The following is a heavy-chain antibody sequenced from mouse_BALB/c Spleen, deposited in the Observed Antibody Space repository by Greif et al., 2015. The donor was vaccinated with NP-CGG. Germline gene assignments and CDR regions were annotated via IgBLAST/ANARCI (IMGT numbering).Heavy chain of an antibody. V-gene: IGHV1-7*01. CDR1: GYTFTSYW. J-gene: IGHJ2*01. CDR2: INPSTGYT. CDR3: ARSGSSYFDY. D-gene: IGHD1-1*01. Sequence: QAQLQQSGAELAKPGASVKMSCKASGYTFTSYWMHWVKQRPGQGLEWIGYINPSTGYTEYNQKFKDKATLTADKSSSTAYMQLSSLTSEDSAVYYCARSGSSYFDYWGQGTTLTVSS.